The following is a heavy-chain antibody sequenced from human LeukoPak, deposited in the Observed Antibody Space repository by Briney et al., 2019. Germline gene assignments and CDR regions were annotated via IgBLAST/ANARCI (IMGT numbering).Heavy chain of an antibody. V-gene: IGHV3-30*02. CDR1: GFSFSDFD. J-gene: IGHJ4*02. CDR2: IRSDGSNT. CDR3: AKGTTGHYHDRSGYWYYFHQ. Sequence: PGGSLRLSCATSGFSFSDFDMQWVRQAPGQGLEWVAFIRSDGSNTYYGDSVKGRFTTSRDNSRKMLFLQMNNLRPDDTAVYYCAKGTTGHYHDRSGYWYYFHQWGQGSLVTVSS. D-gene: IGHD3-22*01.